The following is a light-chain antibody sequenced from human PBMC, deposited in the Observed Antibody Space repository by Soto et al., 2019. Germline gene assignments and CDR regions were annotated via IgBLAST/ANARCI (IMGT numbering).Light chain of an antibody. CDR1: QSVSSY. CDR2: DAS. Sequence: EIVLTQSPATLSLSPGERATLSCRASQSVSSYLAWYQQKPGQAPRLLIYDASNRATGIPARFSGSGSGTDFTLTIISLEPEEFAVYYCQQRSNWPPWTFGQGTKVEIK. V-gene: IGKV3-11*01. CDR3: QQRSNWPPWT. J-gene: IGKJ1*01.